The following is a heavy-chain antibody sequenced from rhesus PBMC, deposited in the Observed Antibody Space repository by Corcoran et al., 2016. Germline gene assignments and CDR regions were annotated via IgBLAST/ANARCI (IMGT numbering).Heavy chain of an antibody. CDR3: ARHFTSSHFDY. D-gene: IGHD6-43*01. V-gene: IGHV4-127*01. CDR2: IGGSGSRT. CDR1: GYSISSGYG. J-gene: IGHJ4*01. Sequence: VQLQESGPGLVKPSETPSLSCAVSGYSISSGYGWSWLRQTLGNGLEWIGYIGGSGSRTNNNPSLRRRFAISMATSKNHFALNLGAVAAADTAVYYSARHFTSSHFDYWGRGVLVTISS.